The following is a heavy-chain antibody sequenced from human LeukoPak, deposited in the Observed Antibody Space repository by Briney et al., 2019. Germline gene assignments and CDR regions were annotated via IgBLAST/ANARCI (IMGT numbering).Heavy chain of an antibody. J-gene: IGHJ3*02. D-gene: IGHD3-3*01. Sequence: SETLSLTCTVSGGSISSSSYYWGWTRQPPGKGLEWIGSIYYSGSTYYNPSLKSRVTISVDTSKNQFSLKLSSVTAADTAVYYCASLPLRFLEWLYAFDIWGQGTMVTVSS. CDR1: GGSISSSSYY. CDR2: IYYSGST. V-gene: IGHV4-39*01. CDR3: ASLPLRFLEWLYAFDI.